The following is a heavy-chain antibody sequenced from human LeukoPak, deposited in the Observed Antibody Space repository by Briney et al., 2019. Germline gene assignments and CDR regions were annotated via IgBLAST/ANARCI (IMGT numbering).Heavy chain of an antibody. CDR1: GYTFTSYA. Sequence: ASVKVSCKASGYTFTSYAMHWVRQAPGQRLEWMGWINAGNGNTKYSQEFQGRVTITRDTSASTAYMELSSLRSEDMAVYYCARGEVDSSSWLVEYYFDYWGQGTLVTVSS. CDR3: ARGEVDSSSWLVEYYFDY. CDR2: INAGNGNT. V-gene: IGHV1-3*03. J-gene: IGHJ4*02. D-gene: IGHD6-13*01.